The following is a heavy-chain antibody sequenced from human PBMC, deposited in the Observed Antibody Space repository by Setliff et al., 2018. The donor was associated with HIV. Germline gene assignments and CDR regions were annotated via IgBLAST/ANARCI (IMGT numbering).Heavy chain of an antibody. Sequence: LSCAASGFTFFSYEMNWVRQAPGKGLEWISYISSTGNTIYYADSVKGRFTISRDNAKNSLSLQMNSLRAEDTAVYYCAREGRITSFGVIIPGSNALDVWGQGTTVTVSS. CDR3: AREGRITSFGVIIPGSNALDV. J-gene: IGHJ6*02. D-gene: IGHD3-3*01. CDR1: GFTFFSYE. CDR2: ISSTGNTI. V-gene: IGHV3-48*03.